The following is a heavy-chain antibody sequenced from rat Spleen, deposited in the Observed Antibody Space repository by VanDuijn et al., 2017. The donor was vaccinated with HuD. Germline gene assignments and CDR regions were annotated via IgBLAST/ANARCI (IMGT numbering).Heavy chain of an antibody. CDR2: ISYDGSST. V-gene: IGHV5-7*01. CDR1: GFTFNNYW. Sequence: EVQLVQSGGGLVQPGRSLKLSCVASGFTFNNYWMTWVRQAPTKGLEWVATISYDGSSTYYRDSVKGRFTISRDNAKNTQYLQMDSLRSEDTATYYCARTNSPYYYVMDAWGQGASVTVSS. CDR3: ARTNSPYYYVMDA. J-gene: IGHJ4*01.